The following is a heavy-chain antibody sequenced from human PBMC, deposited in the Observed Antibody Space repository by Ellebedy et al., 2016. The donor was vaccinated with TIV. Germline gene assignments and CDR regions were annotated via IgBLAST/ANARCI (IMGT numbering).Heavy chain of an antibody. CDR3: ARNVGDGSHFDY. D-gene: IGHD5-24*01. V-gene: IGHV5-51*01. Sequence: PGGSLRLSCTGSGYPFINYWIGWVRQMPGKGLEWMGILSPADSDTRYSPSFQGQVTISVDKSINTASLQWSSLKASDSAMYYCARNVGDGSHFDYWGQGTLVTVSS. CDR2: LSPADSDT. CDR1: GYPFINYW. J-gene: IGHJ4*02.